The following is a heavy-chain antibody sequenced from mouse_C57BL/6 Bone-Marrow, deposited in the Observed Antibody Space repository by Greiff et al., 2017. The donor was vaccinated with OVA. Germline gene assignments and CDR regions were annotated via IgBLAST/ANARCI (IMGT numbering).Heavy chain of an antibody. J-gene: IGHJ4*01. CDR1: GFTFSNYW. V-gene: IGHV6-3*01. CDR2: ISLKSDNYAT. CDR3: PRLGYAMDY. D-gene: IGHD4-1*01. Sequence: EVKLMESGGGLVQPGGSMKLSCVASGFTFSNYWMNWVRQSPEKGLEWVAQISLKSDNYATHYAVSVKGRLTISRNDSNRRVYLHMNNIRAEDTGIYYCPRLGYAMDYWGQGTAVTVSS.